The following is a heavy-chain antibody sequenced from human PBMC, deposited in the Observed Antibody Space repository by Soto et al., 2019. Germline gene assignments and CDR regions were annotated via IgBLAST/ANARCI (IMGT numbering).Heavy chain of an antibody. J-gene: IGHJ4*02. CDR1: GFTLSRNW. CDR3: AREIVVARGASYFDY. V-gene: IGHV3-7*04. Sequence: PGGSLRLSCVGSGFTLSRNWMTWVRQAPGKGLEWVGNIRRDGSEKNYVDSVKGRFTISRDNAKNSLYLQMNSLRAEDTAVYYCAREIVVARGASYFDYWGPGTLVTVSS. D-gene: IGHD2-2*01. CDR2: IRRDGSEK.